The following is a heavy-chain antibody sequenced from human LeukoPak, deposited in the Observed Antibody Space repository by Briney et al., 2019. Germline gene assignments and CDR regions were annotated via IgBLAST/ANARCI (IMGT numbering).Heavy chain of an antibody. CDR1: GFTFSSYA. V-gene: IGHV3-23*01. CDR2: ISGSGGST. J-gene: IGHJ4*02. CDR3: AKLPGGWLFPLFDY. Sequence: GGSLRLSCAASGFTFSSYAMSWVRQAPGKGLEWVSAISGSGGSTYYADSVRGRFTISRDNSKNTLYLQMNSLRAEDTAVYYCAKLPGGWLFPLFDYWGQGTLVTVSS. D-gene: IGHD3-22*01.